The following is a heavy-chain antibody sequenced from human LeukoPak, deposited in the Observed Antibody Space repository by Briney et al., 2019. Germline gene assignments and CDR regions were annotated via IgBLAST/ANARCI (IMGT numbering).Heavy chain of an antibody. CDR1: GFTFSSYG. J-gene: IGHJ4*02. CDR3: ANEGDYYDSSGYYGNYFDY. Sequence: GGSLRLSCAASGFTFSSYGMHWVRQAPGKGLEWVAFIRYDGSNKYYADSVKGRFTISRDNSKNTLYLQMNSLRAEDTAVYYCANEGDYYDSSGYYGNYFDYWGQGTLVTVSS. V-gene: IGHV3-30*02. D-gene: IGHD3-22*01. CDR2: IRYDGSNK.